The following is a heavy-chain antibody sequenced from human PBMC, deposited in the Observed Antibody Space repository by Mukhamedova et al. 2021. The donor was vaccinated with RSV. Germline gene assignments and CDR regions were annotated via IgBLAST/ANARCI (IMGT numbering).Heavy chain of an antibody. J-gene: IGHJ4*02. V-gene: IGHV3-64*01. CDR2: GGST. D-gene: IGHD1-1*01. CDR3: SRHLTKTGNDD. Sequence: GGSTYYANSVKGRFTISRDNSKNTLFLQMGSLRTEDMAVYYCSRHLTKTGNDDWGQGTLVTVSP.